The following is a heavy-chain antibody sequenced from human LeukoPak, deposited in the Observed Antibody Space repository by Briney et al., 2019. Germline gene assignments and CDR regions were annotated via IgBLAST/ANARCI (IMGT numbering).Heavy chain of an antibody. D-gene: IGHD1-26*01. V-gene: IGHV4-59*01. CDR3: ARVQYSGSYQYYFDY. CDR1: GGSISSYY. Sequence: SETLSLTCTVSGGSISSYYWSWIRQPPGKGLEWIGYIYYSGSTNYNPSLKSRVTISVDTSKNQFSLKLGSVTAADTAVYYCARVQYSGSYQYYFDYWGQGTLVTVSS. CDR2: IYYSGST. J-gene: IGHJ4*02.